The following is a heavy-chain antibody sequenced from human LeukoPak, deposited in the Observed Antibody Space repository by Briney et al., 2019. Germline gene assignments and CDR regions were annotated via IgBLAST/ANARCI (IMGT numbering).Heavy chain of an antibody. V-gene: IGHV3-23*01. CDR1: GFTFSNYG. Sequence: GGSLRLSCAASGFTFSNYGMSWVRQAPGRGLEWVSGISGGGHDAYYADSVKGRVTISRDNSKNTLFVEMNSLRAEDTAIYYCAKEMAIIGSSVLDFWGQGTLVTVSS. J-gene: IGHJ4*02. CDR2: ISGGGHDA. CDR3: AKEMAIIGSSVLDF. D-gene: IGHD2-15*01.